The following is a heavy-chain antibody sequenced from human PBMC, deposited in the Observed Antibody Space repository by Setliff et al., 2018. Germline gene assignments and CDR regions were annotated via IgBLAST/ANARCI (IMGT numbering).Heavy chain of an antibody. CDR2: VYVGGNT. D-gene: IGHD3-10*01. CDR3: ARLRDSMVRGVSDFYYYYYYMDV. Sequence: SETLSLTCNVSGVSIANTASYWSWIRQPAGKTLEWIGQVYVGGNTYYNPSFESRVSISVDRSNNQFSLKLSSVTAADTAVYYCARLRDSMVRGVSDFYYYYYYMDVWGKGTTVTVSS. V-gene: IGHV4-61*05. J-gene: IGHJ6*03. CDR1: GVSIANTASY.